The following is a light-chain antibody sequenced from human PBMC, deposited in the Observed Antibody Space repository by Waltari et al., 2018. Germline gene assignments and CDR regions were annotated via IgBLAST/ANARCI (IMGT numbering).Light chain of an antibody. CDR3: SSYIRGSALVI. V-gene: IGLV2-14*03. J-gene: IGLJ2*01. Sequence: QSALTQPASVSGSPGQSITISCTGTSSDIGDYNYVSWFQQHPGKAPKLMIFGVSERPSGVSNRFSGSKSCNTASLTISGLQAEDEADYYCSSYIRGSALVIFGGGSKLTVL. CDR2: GVS. CDR1: SSDIGDYNY.